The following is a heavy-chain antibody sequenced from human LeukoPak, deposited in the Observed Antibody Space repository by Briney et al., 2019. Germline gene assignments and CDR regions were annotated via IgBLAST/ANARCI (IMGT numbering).Heavy chain of an antibody. D-gene: IGHD3-3*01. J-gene: IGHJ4*02. V-gene: IGHV3-7*01. CDR1: GFTFSSYW. CDR2: IKQDGSVK. Sequence: PGGSLRLSCAASGFTFSSYWMSWVRQAPGKGLEWVANIKQDGSVKYYVDSVKGRFTISRDNAKNSLYLQMNSLRAEDTAVYYCARVQDDFWSGKADCWGQGTLVTVSS. CDR3: ARVQDDFWSGKADC.